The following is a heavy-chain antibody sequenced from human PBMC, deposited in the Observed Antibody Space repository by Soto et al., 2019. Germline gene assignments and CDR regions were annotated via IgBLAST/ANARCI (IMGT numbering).Heavy chain of an antibody. J-gene: IGHJ3*02. D-gene: IGHD3-22*01. CDR3: ARDWYYYDTSDHFSADAFDI. V-gene: IGHV3-74*01. Sequence: EVQLVESGGGLVQPGGSLRLSCAASGFTSCSYWMHWVRQAPGKGLVWVSRISNDGTSTNYADSVKGRFTISRDNAKNTVYLEMNSLRAEDTAVYYCARDWYYYDTSDHFSADAFDIWGQGTTVTVSS. CDR1: GFTSCSYW. CDR2: ISNDGTST.